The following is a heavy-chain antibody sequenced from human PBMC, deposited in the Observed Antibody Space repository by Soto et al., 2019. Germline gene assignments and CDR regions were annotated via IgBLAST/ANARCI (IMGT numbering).Heavy chain of an antibody. J-gene: IGHJ6*02. CDR1: GGSISSGGYY. V-gene: IGHV4-31*03. Sequence: QVQLQESGPGLVKPSQTLSLTCTVSGGSISSGGYYWSWIRQHPGKGLEWIGYIYYSGSTYYNPSLKRRVTISVDTSKNQYSLKLSSVTAADTAVYYCAREIVIAAAGTAPHDYDMDVWGQGTTVTVSS. CDR2: IYYSGST. D-gene: IGHD6-13*01. CDR3: AREIVIAAAGTAPHDYDMDV.